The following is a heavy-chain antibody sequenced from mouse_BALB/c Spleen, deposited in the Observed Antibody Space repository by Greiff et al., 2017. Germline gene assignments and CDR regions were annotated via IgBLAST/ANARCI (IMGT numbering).Heavy chain of an antibody. CDR3: ARCPSMITTFYAMDY. D-gene: IGHD2-4*01. V-gene: IGHV1S81*02. Sequence: QVQLQQPGAELVKPGASVKLSCKASGYTFTRYWMHWVKQRPGQGLEWIGEINPSNGRTNYNEKFKSKATLTVDKSSSTAYMQLSSLTSEDSAVYYCARCPSMITTFYAMDYWGQGTSVTVSS. CDR2: INPSNGRT. J-gene: IGHJ4*01. CDR1: GYTFTRYW.